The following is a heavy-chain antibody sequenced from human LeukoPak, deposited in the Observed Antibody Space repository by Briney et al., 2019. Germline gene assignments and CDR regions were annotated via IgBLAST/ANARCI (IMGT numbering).Heavy chain of an antibody. CDR3: ATDLGAGGYFDN. CDR2: IRYDGSIK. J-gene: IGHJ4*02. D-gene: IGHD3-10*01. V-gene: IGHV3-30*02. CDR1: GFTFNNFA. Sequence: GGSLRLSRAASGFTFNNFAMHWVRQAPGKGLEWVAFIRYDGSIKYYADSVKGRFTTSRDNSKNTLYLQMNSLRVEDTAVYYCATDLGAGGYFDNWGQGTLVTVSS.